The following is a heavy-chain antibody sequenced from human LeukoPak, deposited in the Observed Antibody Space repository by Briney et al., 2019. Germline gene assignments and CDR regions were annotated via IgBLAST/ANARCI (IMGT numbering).Heavy chain of an antibody. CDR2: ISAYNGNT. D-gene: IGHD4-23*01. J-gene: IGHJ4*02. CDR3: ARLGAVATHFDY. Sequence: ASVKVSCKASGYTFISYGITWVRQAPGQGLEWMGWISAYNGNTNYVQKLQGRVTMTTDTSTNTAYMELRSLRSDDTAVYYCARLGAVATHFDYWGQGTLVTVPS. CDR1: GYTFISYG. V-gene: IGHV1-18*01.